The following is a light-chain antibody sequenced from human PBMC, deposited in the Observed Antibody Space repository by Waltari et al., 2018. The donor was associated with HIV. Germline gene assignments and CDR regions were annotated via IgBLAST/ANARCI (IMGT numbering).Light chain of an antibody. CDR2: EDD. CDR3: CSYAGSTTWL. Sequence: SALTQPASVSGSPGQAITVPCTGRSRDVGSYNIVSWYQQHPGKAPKLMIYEDDKRPSGVSNRFSGSKSGNTASLTISGLQAEDEADYYCCSYAGSTTWLFGGGTKLTVL. J-gene: IGLJ3*02. V-gene: IGLV2-23*01. CDR1: SRDVGSYNI.